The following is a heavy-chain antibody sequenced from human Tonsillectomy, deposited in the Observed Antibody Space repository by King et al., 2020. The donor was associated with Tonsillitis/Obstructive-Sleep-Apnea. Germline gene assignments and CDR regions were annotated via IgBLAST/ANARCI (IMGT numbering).Heavy chain of an antibody. CDR1: GDSINSYY. CDR2: ISYSGNT. J-gene: IGHJ4*02. Sequence: VQLQESGPGLVKPSETLSLTCTVSGDSINSYYWSWIRQPPGKGLEWIGYISYSGNTNYNPSLKSRVTKSIDTYNNQFSLKLRSVTAADTAVYYCAGSKGSGSYFDYWGKGTLVTVSS. CDR3: AGSKGSGSYFDY. V-gene: IGHV4-59*01. D-gene: IGHD3-3*01.